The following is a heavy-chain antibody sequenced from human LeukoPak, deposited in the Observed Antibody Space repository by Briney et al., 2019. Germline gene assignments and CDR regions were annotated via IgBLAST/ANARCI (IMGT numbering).Heavy chain of an antibody. CDR3: ASRGVFLAPDAFDI. CDR2: IIPIFGTA. V-gene: IGHV1-69*06. CDR1: GGTFSSYA. Sequence: SVKVSCKASGGTFSSYAISWVRQAPGQGLEWVGGIIPIFGTANYAQKFQGRVTITADKSTSTAYMELSSLRSEDTAVYYCASRGVFLAPDAFDIWGQGTMVTVSS. J-gene: IGHJ3*02.